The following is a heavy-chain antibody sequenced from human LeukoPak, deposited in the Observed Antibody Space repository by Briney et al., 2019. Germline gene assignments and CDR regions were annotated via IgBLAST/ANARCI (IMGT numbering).Heavy chain of an antibody. D-gene: IGHD5-18*01. V-gene: IGHV3-23*01. J-gene: IGHJ4*02. CDR2: ISGDGGDT. CDR1: GFTFSSYG. CDR3: ARAMAVIYSYGKQDY. Sequence: GGSLRLSCAASGFTFSSYGMHWFRQAPGKGLEWVSSISGDGGDTYYADSVKGRFTISRDDSRNTLSLQMNSLRAEDTAVYFCARAMAVIYSYGKQDYWGQGTLVTVSS.